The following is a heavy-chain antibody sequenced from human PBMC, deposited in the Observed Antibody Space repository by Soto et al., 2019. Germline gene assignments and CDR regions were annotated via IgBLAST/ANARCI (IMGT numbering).Heavy chain of an antibody. J-gene: IGHJ6*03. V-gene: IGHV3-48*01. CDR3: ASRKIFGVVNPPYYYMDV. CDR2: ISSRSSTI. Sequence: GGSLRLSCAASGFTFSSYSMNWVRQAPGKGLEWVSYISSRSSTIYYADSVKGRFTISRDNAKNSLYLQMNSLRAEDTAVYYCASRKIFGVVNPPYYYMDVWGKGTTVTVSS. CDR1: GFTFSSYS. D-gene: IGHD3-3*01.